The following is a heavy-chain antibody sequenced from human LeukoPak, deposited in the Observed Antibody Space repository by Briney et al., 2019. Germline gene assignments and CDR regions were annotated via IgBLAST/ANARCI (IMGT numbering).Heavy chain of an antibody. CDR2: IYYSGST. J-gene: IGHJ5*02. Sequence: SETLSLTCTVSGGSISSSSYYWGWIRQPPGKGLEWIGSIYYSGSTYYNPSLKSRVTISVDTSKNQFSLKLSSVTAADTAVYYCARVGYSSGWYRSGKGSWFDPWGQGTLVTVSS. V-gene: IGHV4-39*07. D-gene: IGHD6-19*01. CDR1: GGSISSSSYY. CDR3: ARVGYSSGWYRSGKGSWFDP.